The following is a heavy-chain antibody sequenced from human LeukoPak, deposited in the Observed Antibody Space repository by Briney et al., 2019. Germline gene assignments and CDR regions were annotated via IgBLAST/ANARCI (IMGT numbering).Heavy chain of an antibody. CDR1: GFTFSSYG. CDR2: ISYDGSNK. D-gene: IGHD1-26*01. Sequence: PGRSLRLSCAASGFTFSSYGMHWVRQAPGKGLEWVAVISYDGSNKYYADSVKGRFTISRDNSKNTLYLQMNSLRAEDTAVYYCAKEDAAAGPQWELTDFGWFDPWGQGTLVTVSS. J-gene: IGHJ5*02. CDR3: AKEDAAAGPQWELTDFGWFDP. V-gene: IGHV3-30*18.